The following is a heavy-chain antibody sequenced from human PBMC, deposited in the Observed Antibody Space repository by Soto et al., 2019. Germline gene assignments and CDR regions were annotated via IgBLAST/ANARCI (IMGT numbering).Heavy chain of an antibody. CDR2: IIPIFGTA. J-gene: IGHJ5*02. D-gene: IGHD5-12*01. CDR3: ARESGYSGYDYGNWFDP. CDR1: GGTFSSYA. Sequence: QVQLVQSGAEVKKPGSSVKVSCKASGGTFSSYAISWVRQAPGQGLEWMGGIIPIFGTANYAQKFQGRVKITADESTSTAYMELSSLRSEDTAVYYCARESGYSGYDYGNWFDPWGQGTLVTVSS. V-gene: IGHV1-69*01.